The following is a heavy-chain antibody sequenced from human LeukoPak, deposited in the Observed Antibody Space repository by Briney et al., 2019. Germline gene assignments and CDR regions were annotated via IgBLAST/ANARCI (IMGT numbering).Heavy chain of an antibody. V-gene: IGHV4-34*01. CDR1: GGSFCGYY. Sequence: SETLSLTCAVYGGSFCGYYWSWIRQPPGKGLEWIGEINHSGSTNYNPSLKSRVTISVDTSKNQFSLKLSSVTAADTAVYYCARGRGYYYGSGRDYYYYYMDVWGKGTTVTVSS. CDR3: ARGRGYYYGSGRDYYYYYMDV. CDR2: INHSGST. D-gene: IGHD3-10*01. J-gene: IGHJ6*03.